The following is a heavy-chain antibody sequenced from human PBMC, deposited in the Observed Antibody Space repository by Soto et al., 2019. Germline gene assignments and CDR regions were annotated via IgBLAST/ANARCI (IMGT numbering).Heavy chain of an antibody. CDR2: VWFDGSNK. D-gene: IGHD4-17*01. CDR1: GFTFSRHG. Sequence: QVQLVESGGGVVQPGRSLRLSCAASGFTFSRHGMHWVRQAPGKGLEWVAVVWFDGSNKFYVDSVRGRFTISRDNSKDTLYLQMNSLRVEDTAVYYCARDIYADRIYYFDLWGQGTLVTVAS. J-gene: IGHJ4*02. CDR3: ARDIYADRIYYFDL. V-gene: IGHV3-33*01.